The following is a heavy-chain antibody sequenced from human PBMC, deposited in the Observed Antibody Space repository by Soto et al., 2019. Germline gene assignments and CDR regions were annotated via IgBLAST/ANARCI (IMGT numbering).Heavy chain of an antibody. CDR1: GFTFSSYA. CDR2: ISGSGGST. Sequence: EVQLLESGGGLVQPGGSLRLSCAASGFTFSSYAMSWVRQAPGKGLEWVSAISGSGGSTYYADSVKGRFTISRDNSKNTLYLQMNSLRAEDTAVYYCAKDRVDYGDYFFDPHYFDYWGQGTLVTVSS. J-gene: IGHJ4*02. V-gene: IGHV3-23*01. CDR3: AKDRVDYGDYFFDPHYFDY. D-gene: IGHD4-17*01.